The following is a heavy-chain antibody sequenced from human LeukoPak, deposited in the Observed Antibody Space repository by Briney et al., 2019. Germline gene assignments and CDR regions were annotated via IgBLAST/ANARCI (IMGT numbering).Heavy chain of an antibody. CDR1: GFTFSSYG. Sequence: PGRSLRLSCAASGFTFSSYGMHWVRQAPGKGLERVAVIWYDGSNKYYADSVKGRFTISRDNSKNTLYLQMNSLRAEDTAVYYCARDKGYNYGYSMDYWGQGTLVTVSS. V-gene: IGHV3-33*01. J-gene: IGHJ4*02. CDR2: IWYDGSNK. CDR3: ARDKGYNYGYSMDY. D-gene: IGHD5-18*01.